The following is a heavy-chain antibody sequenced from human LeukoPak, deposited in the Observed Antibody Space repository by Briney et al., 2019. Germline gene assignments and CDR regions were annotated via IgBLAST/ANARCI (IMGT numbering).Heavy chain of an antibody. V-gene: IGHV3-64D*09. Sequence: GGSLRLSCSASGFTFSSYVMFWVRQAPGKGLEYVSAVSSIGGSTYYEDSVKGRFTISRDNSKNKLYLKMISLRPEDTAVYYCVKEGNGAFDIWGQGTMVTVSS. CDR3: VKEGNGAFDI. CDR1: GFTFSSYV. D-gene: IGHD2-8*01. J-gene: IGHJ3*02. CDR2: VSSIGGST.